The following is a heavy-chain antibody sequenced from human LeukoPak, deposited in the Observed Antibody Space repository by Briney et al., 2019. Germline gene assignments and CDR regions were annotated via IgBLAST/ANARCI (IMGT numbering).Heavy chain of an antibody. J-gene: IGHJ6*02. CDR2: ISGDGGST. CDR1: GFTFDDYA. CDR3: AKDLWFGESRNYYYYYGMDV. V-gene: IGHV3-43*02. Sequence: GGSLRLSCAASGFTFDDYAMHWVRQAPGKGLEWVSLISGDGGSTYYAGSVKGRFTISRDNSKNSLYLQMNSLRTEDTALYYCAKDLWFGESRNYYYYYGMDVWGQGTTVTVSS. D-gene: IGHD3-10*01.